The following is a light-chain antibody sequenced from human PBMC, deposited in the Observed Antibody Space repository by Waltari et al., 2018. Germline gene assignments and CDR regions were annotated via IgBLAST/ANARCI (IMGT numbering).Light chain of an antibody. CDR3: GTWDSSMSVGV. Sequence: QSVLTQPPSVSAASGQKVTISCSGSSPNIGKNYVSWYQQFPGTAPKLRIYEDDNRPSGISGRFSGSKSGTSATLDIHGLQTGDEADYYCGTWDSSMSVGVLGGGTKVTVL. CDR2: EDD. J-gene: IGLJ2*01. CDR1: SPNIGKNY. V-gene: IGLV1-51*01.